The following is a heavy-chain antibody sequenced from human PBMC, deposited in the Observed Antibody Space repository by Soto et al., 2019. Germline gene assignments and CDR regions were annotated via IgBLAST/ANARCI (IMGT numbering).Heavy chain of an antibody. V-gene: IGHV3-23*01. Sequence: DSVKGRFTISRDNSRNTVYLQMNSLRAEDTALYYCAKNRGSGSYTNCNFDVWGRGTLVTVSS. D-gene: IGHD1-26*01. J-gene: IGHJ2*01. CDR3: AKNRGSGSYTNCNFDV.